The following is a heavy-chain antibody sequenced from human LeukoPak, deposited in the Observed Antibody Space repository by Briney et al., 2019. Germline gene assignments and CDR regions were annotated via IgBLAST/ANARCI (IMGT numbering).Heavy chain of an antibody. V-gene: IGHV1-46*01. CDR3: ARGPSTYCSSTSCLTFDY. CDR1: GYTFTSYY. CDR2: INPSGGTT. D-gene: IGHD2-2*01. Sequence: ASVKVSCKASGYTFTSYYIHWVRQAPGQGLEWMAIINPSGGTTSYAQKFQGRVTVTRDTSTSTVHMELSSLRSEDTAVYYCARGPSTYCSSTSCLTFDYWGQGTLVTVSS. J-gene: IGHJ4*02.